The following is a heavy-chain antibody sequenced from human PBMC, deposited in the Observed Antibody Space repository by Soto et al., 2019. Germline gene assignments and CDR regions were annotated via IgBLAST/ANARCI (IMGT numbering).Heavy chain of an antibody. D-gene: IGHD3-22*01. CDR1: GGSFSSGDYY. Sequence: SETLSLTCTVSGGSFSSGDYYWSWIRQPPGKGLECIGYIYYSGSTYYNPSLKSRVTISVDTSKNQFSLKLSSVTAADTAVYYCARHSPYYYDSSGYREFDYWGQGTLVTVSS. CDR3: ARHSPYYYDSSGYREFDY. J-gene: IGHJ4*02. V-gene: IGHV4-30-4*01. CDR2: IYYSGST.